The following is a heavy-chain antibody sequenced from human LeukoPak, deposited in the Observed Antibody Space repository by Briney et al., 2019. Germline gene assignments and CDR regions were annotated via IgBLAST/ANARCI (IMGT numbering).Heavy chain of an antibody. J-gene: IGHJ4*02. V-gene: IGHV3-49*04. D-gene: IGHD2-2*01. CDR1: GFTFGDYA. CDR2: IQAKAYGGAT. CDR3: TRAPHPRCSSSGCYLDY. Sequence: PERSLRLSCSTSGFTFGDYAMSWVRQAPGKGLEWVGFIQAKAYGGATKYAASVNGRFSISRDDSQSIANLQMNDLKTEDTAVYYCTRAPHPRCSSSGCYLDYWGQGTLVTVSS.